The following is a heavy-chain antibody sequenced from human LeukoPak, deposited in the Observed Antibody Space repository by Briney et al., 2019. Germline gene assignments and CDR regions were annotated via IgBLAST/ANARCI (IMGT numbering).Heavy chain of an antibody. D-gene: IGHD2-15*01. CDR3: AGFCSGGSCPDH. Sequence: SEALSFTCSVSGVSITTYYWTWIRQPPGRGLEWIGYIHYSGSTKYNPSLKSRVTISVDTSKNQFSLKLSSATAADTAVYYCAGFCSGGSCPDHWGQGTLVAVSS. V-gene: IGHV4-59*01. CDR1: GVSITTYY. J-gene: IGHJ4*02. CDR2: IHYSGST.